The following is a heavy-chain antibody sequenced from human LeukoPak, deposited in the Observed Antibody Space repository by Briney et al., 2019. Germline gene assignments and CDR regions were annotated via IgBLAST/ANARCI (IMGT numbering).Heavy chain of an antibody. CDR2: IYSNGNI. Sequence: SSETLSLTRTVSGTSIRGHYWSWIRQPPGKGLEWIGYIYSNGNILYNPFLKSRVTLSVDTFNNQFSLSLNFVTAADTAVYYCAGLHFASAEEFDPWGQGTLVTVSS. CDR3: AGLHFASAEEFDP. D-gene: IGHD1-14*01. CDR1: GTSIRGHY. V-gene: IGHV4-59*08. J-gene: IGHJ5*02.